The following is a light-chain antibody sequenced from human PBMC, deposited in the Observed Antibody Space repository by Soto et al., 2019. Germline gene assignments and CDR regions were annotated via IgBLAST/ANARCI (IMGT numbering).Light chain of an antibody. V-gene: IGLV2-8*01. J-gene: IGLJ3*02. CDR1: SSDVGGYNF. CDR2: EVS. Sequence: QSALTQPPSASGSPGQSVTISCTGTSSDVGGYNFVSWYQQHPGKVPKTMIYEVSKRPSGVPDRFSGSKSGNTASLTVSGLQAEDEDDYYCSSFGGGNKVLFGGGTKLTVL. CDR3: SSFGGGNKVL.